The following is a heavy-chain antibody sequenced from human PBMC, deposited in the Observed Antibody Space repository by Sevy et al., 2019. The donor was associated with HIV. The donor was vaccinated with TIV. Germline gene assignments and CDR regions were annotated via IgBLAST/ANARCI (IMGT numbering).Heavy chain of an antibody. CDR3: AREDRAEAGTGGFDY. CDR2: ISSHGGYI. Sequence: GVSLRLSCAASGFTLSDYAMHWVRQAPGKGLEYVSGISSHGGYIFYANSVKGRFTISRDTSKNTLYLQMGSLRGEDMAVYYCAREDRAEAGTGGFDYWGLGTLVTVSS. D-gene: IGHD6-19*01. V-gene: IGHV3-64*01. CDR1: GFTLSDYA. J-gene: IGHJ4*02.